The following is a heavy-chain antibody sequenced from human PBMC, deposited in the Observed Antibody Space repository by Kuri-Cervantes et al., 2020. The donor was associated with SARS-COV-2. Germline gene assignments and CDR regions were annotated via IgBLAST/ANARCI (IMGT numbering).Heavy chain of an antibody. D-gene: IGHD3-22*01. V-gene: IGHV4-34*01. CDR1: GDSVSGYY. CDR3: ARFGDSSGYFDY. J-gene: IGHJ4*02. CDR2: INHSGTT. Sequence: GSLRLSCDVYGDSVSGYYWSWIRQSPGKGLEWIGEINHSGTTTDNPSLKSRVTISVDTTEKQLSLKVRSVTAADTAVYYCARFGDSSGYFDYWGQGTLVTVSS.